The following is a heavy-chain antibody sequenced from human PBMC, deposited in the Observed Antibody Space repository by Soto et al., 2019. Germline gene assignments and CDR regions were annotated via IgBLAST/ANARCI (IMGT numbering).Heavy chain of an antibody. J-gene: IGHJ6*02. Sequence: QPGVSLRLSCDVSGFTFSMYSMSWVRQSTGKGLEWVAKIPQDGVDGHYADSVKGRFTISRDNGKNSLYLQLNNLPAEDTAVYYCARDHLILPAHDFFYGSDVWGRGATVTVSS. CDR1: GFTFSMYS. V-gene: IGHV3-7*03. D-gene: IGHD2-21*02. CDR3: ARDHLILPAHDFFYGSDV. CDR2: IPQDGVDG.